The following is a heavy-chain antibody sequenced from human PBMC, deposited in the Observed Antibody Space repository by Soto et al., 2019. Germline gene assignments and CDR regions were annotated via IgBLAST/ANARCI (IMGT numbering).Heavy chain of an antibody. CDR1: GGTFSSYA. D-gene: IGHD3-10*02. CDR3: ARDPLSSFAMDV. Sequence: SVKVSCKASGGTFSSYAISWVRQAPGKGLEWMGKIIPTFGRTNYAQKFQGRLTISADDSTSTAYMKLTSLESDDTAVYYCARDPLSSFAMDVWGQGTTVTVSS. CDR2: IIPTFGRT. V-gene: IGHV1-69*13. J-gene: IGHJ6*02.